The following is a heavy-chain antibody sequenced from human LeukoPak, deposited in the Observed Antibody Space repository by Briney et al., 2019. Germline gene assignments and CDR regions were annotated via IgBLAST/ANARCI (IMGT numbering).Heavy chain of an antibody. D-gene: IGHD6-19*01. J-gene: IGHJ6*03. CDR1: GGSISSSSYY. V-gene: IGHV4-39*01. CDR3: ARQGRTWLPTAYYYYMDV. Sequence: SETLSLTCTVSGGSISSSSYYWGWIRQPPWKGLEWIVSIYYSGSTYYNPSLKSRVTISVDTSKNQFSLKLSSVTAADTAVYYCARQGRTWLPTAYYYYMDVWGKGTTVTVSS. CDR2: IYYSGST.